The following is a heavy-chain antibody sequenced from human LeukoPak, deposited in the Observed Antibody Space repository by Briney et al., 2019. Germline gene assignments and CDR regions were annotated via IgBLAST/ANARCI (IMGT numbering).Heavy chain of an antibody. CDR3: AKDGKFGDQRAFDI. D-gene: IGHD3-10*01. V-gene: IGHV3-43*01. CDR1: GFTFDDYT. Sequence: GGSLRLSCAASGFTFDDYTMHWVRQAPGKGLEWVSLISWDGGSTYYADSVKGRFTISRDNSKNSLYLQMNSLRTEDTALYYCAKDGKFGDQRAFDIWGQGTMVTVSS. CDR2: ISWDGGST. J-gene: IGHJ3*02.